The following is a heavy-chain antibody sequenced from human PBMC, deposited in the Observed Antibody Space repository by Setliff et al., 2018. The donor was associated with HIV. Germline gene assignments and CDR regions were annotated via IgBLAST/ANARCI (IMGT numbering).Heavy chain of an antibody. CDR2: ISSSGTTT. D-gene: IGHD5-18*01. CDR1: GFTFSDYY. V-gene: IGHV3-11*01. J-gene: IGHJ4*02. Sequence: PGGSLRLSCAGSGSGGSGFTFSDYYMSWVRQAPGKGLEWLSYISSSGTTTYYADSVKGRFTISRDNSKNSLYLEMNSLTTDDAALYYCVKGYSYGQFDHWGRGTLVTVSS. CDR3: VKGYSYGQFDH.